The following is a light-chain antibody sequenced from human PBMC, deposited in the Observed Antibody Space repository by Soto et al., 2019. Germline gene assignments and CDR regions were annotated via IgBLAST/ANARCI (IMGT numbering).Light chain of an antibody. CDR1: SSDVGAYDS. V-gene: IGLV2-14*01. Sequence: QSALTQPASVSGSPGQSITISCTGTSSDVGAYDSVSWYQQHPGKAPKLMIYEDINRSSGVSNRFSGSKSGNTASLTISGLQAEDEADYHCSSYTNTNTYVFGTGTKLTVL. CDR3: SSYTNTNTYV. CDR2: EDI. J-gene: IGLJ1*01.